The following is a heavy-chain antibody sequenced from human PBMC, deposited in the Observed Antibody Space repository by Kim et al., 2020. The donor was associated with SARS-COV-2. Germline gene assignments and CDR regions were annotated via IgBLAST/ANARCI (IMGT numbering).Heavy chain of an antibody. J-gene: IGHJ4*02. CDR2: IYYSGST. D-gene: IGHD4-17*01. V-gene: IGHV4-59*01. Sequence: SETLSLTCTVSGGSISSYYWSWIRQPPGKGLEWIGYIYYSGSTNYNPSLKSRVTISVDTSKNQFSLKLSSVTAADTAVYYCARGTSYGDGPFDYWGQGTLVTVSS. CDR3: ARGTSYGDGPFDY. CDR1: GGSISSYY.